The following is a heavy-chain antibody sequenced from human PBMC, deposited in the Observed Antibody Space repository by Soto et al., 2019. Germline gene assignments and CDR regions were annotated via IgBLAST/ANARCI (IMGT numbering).Heavy chain of an antibody. CDR2: IWYDGRNK. V-gene: IGHV3-33*01. CDR1: GFTFSSYG. Sequence: QVQLVESGGGVVQPGRSLRLSCAASGFTFSSYGMHWVRQAPGKGLEWMAVIWYDGRNKYYADSVRGRFTIPGDNSKNTLYLQMNSLRDEDTAVYYCARDLEHVDTLTGYYCLDYWGQGTLVTVSS. D-gene: IGHD3-9*01. CDR3: ARDLEHVDTLTGYYCLDY. J-gene: IGHJ4*02.